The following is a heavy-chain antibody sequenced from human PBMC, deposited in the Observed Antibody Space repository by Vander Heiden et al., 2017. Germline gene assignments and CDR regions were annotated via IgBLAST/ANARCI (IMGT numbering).Heavy chain of an antibody. J-gene: IGHJ4*02. Sequence: QVQLVQSGAAAKKPGSSVKVSCKASGGTFSTYAISWVRQAPGQGLEWMGGIIHVFGTANYAQKFQGRVTITAGDSTSTAHMELSSLISEDTAVYYCARGGSIFGVVTRFDYWGQGTLVTVSS. CDR2: IIHVFGTA. CDR3: ARGGSIFGVVTRFDY. CDR1: GGTFSTYA. V-gene: IGHV1-69*01. D-gene: IGHD3-3*01.